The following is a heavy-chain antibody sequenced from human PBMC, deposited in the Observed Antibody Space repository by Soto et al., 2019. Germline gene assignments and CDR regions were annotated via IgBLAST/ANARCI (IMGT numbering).Heavy chain of an antibody. CDR2: IYYTGST. D-gene: IGHD3-22*01. V-gene: IGHV4-61*01. CDR3: ARSSDSSGYYYRLGY. CDR1: GGSVSSGTYY. Sequence: QVQLQESGPGLVKPSETLSLTCTVSGGSVSSGTYYWSWIRQPPGKGREWIGYIYYTGSTKYNPSLESRVTISLDSSKNQFSLKLSSVTAADTAVYYCARSSDSSGYYYRLGYWGQGTLVTVSS. J-gene: IGHJ4*02.